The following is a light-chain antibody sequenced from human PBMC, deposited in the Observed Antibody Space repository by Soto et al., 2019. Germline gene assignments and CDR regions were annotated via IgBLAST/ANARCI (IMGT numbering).Light chain of an antibody. CDR2: SAF. CDR3: QHYDNLVLT. CDR1: QDIINY. Sequence: DIQMTQSPGSRSASVGDRVTSTCQASQDIINYLNWYQQQPGKAPQLLIYSAFSLERGVTSRFSGSGSGTDFTLTISSLQPEDIATYYCQHYDNLVLTFGQGTRLEIK. V-gene: IGKV1-33*01. J-gene: IGKJ5*01.